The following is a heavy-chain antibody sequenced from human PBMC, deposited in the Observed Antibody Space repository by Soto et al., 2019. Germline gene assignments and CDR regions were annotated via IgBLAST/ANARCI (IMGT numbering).Heavy chain of an antibody. Sequence: ASVKVSCKASGYTSIKYCMYWLRQAPGQGLEWMGRFTPSGDDITYAQNFQGRLTMTRDTSTSSFYMELTSLKSEDTAVYYCVSDGTATYTGFDYWGKGTLVTVSS. CDR1: GYTSIKYC. D-gene: IGHD1-1*01. J-gene: IGHJ4*02. V-gene: IGHV1-46*03. CDR2: FTPSGDDI. CDR3: VSDGTATYTGFDY.